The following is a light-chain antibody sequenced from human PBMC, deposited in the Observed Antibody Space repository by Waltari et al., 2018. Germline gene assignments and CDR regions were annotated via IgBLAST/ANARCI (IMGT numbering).Light chain of an antibody. J-gene: IGKJ3*01. CDR1: QEISIF. Sequence: DIQMTQSPSSLSASVGDRVSISCRASQEISIFLNWYQQKPGKAPKLLVSCASTLQRGVPARFSGTGSGTDFTLVISSLQPEDFAVYYCQHRGHWPPEATFGPGTKVDIK. V-gene: IGKV1-39*01. CDR2: CAS. CDR3: QHRGHWPPEAT.